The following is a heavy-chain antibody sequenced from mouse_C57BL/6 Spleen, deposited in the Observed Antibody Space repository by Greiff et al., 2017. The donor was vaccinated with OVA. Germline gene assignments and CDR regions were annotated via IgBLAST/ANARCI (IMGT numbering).Heavy chain of an antibody. J-gene: IGHJ4*01. CDR1: GYSITSGYD. V-gene: IGHV3-1*01. D-gene: IGHD6-1*01. CDR2: ISYSGST. CDR3: ARGSALYAMDY. Sequence: EVKLVESGPGMVKPSQSLSLTCTVTGYSITSGYDWHWIRHFPGNKLEWMGYISYSGSTNYNPSLKSRISITHDTSKNHFFLKLNSVTTEDTATYYCARGSALYAMDYWGQGTSVTVSS.